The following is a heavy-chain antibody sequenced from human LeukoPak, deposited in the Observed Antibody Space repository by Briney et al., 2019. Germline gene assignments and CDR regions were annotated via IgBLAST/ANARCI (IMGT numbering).Heavy chain of an antibody. J-gene: IGHJ6*03. CDR3: ATGLQYGLWGVPYFYYMHA. Sequence: GASVKVSCKASGYDFTGYYVHWVRQAPGHWFEWMGWVNPRNGGTHYAQNFQGRVTITGDTSITTAYMELGSLTSDDTAVYYCATGLQYGLWGVPYFYYMHAWGKGTTVVVSS. CDR2: VNPRNGGT. CDR1: GYDFTGYY. V-gene: IGHV1-2*02. D-gene: IGHD3-10*01.